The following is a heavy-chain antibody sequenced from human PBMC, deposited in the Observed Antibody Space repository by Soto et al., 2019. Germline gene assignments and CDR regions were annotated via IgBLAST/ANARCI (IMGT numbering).Heavy chain of an antibody. D-gene: IGHD3-3*01. V-gene: IGHV4-59*01. CDR2: IFYTGTT. Sequence: SETLSLTCTVSAASISSYYWGWIRQPPGKGLEWIGYIFYTGTTNYNPSLKSRVTISVDTSKKQFSLKLSSVTAADTAVYYCARGGRILEWLSYFDYWGQGTPVTVS. CDR3: ARGGRILEWLSYFDY. CDR1: AASISSYY. J-gene: IGHJ4*02.